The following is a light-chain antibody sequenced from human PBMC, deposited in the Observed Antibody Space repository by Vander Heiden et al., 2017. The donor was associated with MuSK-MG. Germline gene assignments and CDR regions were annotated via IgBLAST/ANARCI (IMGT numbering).Light chain of an antibody. CDR1: SSDVGGYNY. CDR2: DVN. CDR3: SSYTRSTTEV. V-gene: IGLV2-14*03. J-gene: IGLJ2*01. Sequence: QSALTQPASVSGSPGQSITISCTGTSSDVGGYNYVSWYQQHPGKAPKLMIYDVNNRPSGVSNRFSGSKSGNTASLTISGLHTEDEADYYCSSYTRSTTEVFGGGTKLTVL.